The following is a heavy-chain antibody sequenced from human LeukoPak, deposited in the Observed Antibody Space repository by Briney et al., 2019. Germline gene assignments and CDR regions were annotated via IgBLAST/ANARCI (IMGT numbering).Heavy chain of an antibody. D-gene: IGHD2-2*01. J-gene: IGHJ6*02. V-gene: IGHV3-23*01. CDR3: AKISSYEIYGMDV. Sequence: GGSLRLSCAASGFTFSSYAMSWVRQAPGKGLEWVSTISGSGGSTFYADSVKGRFTISRDNSKNTLYLQMNSLRAEDTAVYYCAKISSYEIYGMDVWGQGTTVTVSS. CDR2: ISGSGGST. CDR1: GFTFSSYA.